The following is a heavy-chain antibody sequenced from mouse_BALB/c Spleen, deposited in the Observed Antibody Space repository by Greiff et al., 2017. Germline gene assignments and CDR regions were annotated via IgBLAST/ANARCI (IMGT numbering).Heavy chain of an antibody. CDR2: IDPENGNT. CDR1: GFNIKDYY. CDR3: ARGGDGYYPFAY. J-gene: IGHJ3*01. D-gene: IGHD2-3*01. Sequence: VQLKQSGAELVRPGALVKLSCKASGFNIKDYYMHWVKQRPEQGLEWIGWIDPENGNTIYDPKFQGKASITADTSSNTAYLQLSSLTSEDTAVYYCARGGDGYYPFAYWGQGTLVTVSA. V-gene: IGHV14-1*02.